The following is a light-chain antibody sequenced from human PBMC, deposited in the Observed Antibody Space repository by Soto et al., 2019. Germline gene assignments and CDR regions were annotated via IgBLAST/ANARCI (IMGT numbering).Light chain of an antibody. J-gene: IGKJ1*01. CDR3: QQYNSYST. Sequence: DIQMTQCPSAMSSSVGDRVTITCRASQGISNYLAWFQQKPGKVPKRLIYAASSLQRGVPSRFSGSGSGTEFTLTISSLQPDDFATYYCQQYNSYSTFGQGTKVDIK. CDR2: AAS. CDR1: QGISNY. V-gene: IGKV1-17*03.